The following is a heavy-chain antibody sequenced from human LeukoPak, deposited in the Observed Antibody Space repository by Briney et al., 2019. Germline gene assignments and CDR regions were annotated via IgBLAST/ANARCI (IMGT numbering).Heavy chain of an antibody. V-gene: IGHV4-59*01. D-gene: IGHD4-23*01. CDR2: IYYSGTT. J-gene: IGHJ4*02. Sequence: TSETLSLTCTASGGSISSYYWSWIRQPPGKGLEWIGYIYYSGTTNYNPSLKSRVIISVDTSKNQFSLKLSPVIAADTAVYYCARVGVDYSGNIIKYYFDYWGQGTLVTVSS. CDR1: GGSISSYY. CDR3: ARVGVDYSGNIIKYYFDY.